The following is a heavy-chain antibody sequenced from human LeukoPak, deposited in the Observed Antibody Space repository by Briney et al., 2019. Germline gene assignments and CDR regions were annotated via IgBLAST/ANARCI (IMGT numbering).Heavy chain of an antibody. CDR1: GGSISSYY. CDR2: VYYSGST. D-gene: IGHD2-15*01. J-gene: IGHJ4*02. CDR3: ARSPLLVVAASVFDY. V-gene: IGHV4-59*01. Sequence: SETLSLTCTVSGGSISSYYWSWIRQPPGEGLEWIGYVYYSGSTNYNPSLKSRVTISVDTSKNQFSLKLSSVTVADTAVYCCARSPLLVVAASVFDYWGQGTLVTVSS.